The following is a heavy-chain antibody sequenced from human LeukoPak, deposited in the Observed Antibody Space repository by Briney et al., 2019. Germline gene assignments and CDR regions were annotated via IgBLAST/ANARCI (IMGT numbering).Heavy chain of an antibody. J-gene: IGHJ4*02. Sequence: ASVKVSCKVSGYTLTELSMHWVRQAPGKGLEWMGGFDPEDGETIYAQKFQGRVTMTEDTSTDTAYMELRSLRSDDTAVYYCAREENYYGSGPLDYWGQGTLVTVSS. D-gene: IGHD3-10*01. CDR1: GYTLTELS. CDR3: AREENYYGSGPLDY. CDR2: FDPEDGET. V-gene: IGHV1-24*01.